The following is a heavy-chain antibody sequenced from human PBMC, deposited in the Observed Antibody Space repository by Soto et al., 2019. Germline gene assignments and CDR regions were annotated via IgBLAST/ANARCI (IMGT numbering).Heavy chain of an antibody. Sequence: LSLTCTVSGGSISSGDYYWSWIRQPPGKGLEGIGYIYYSGSTYYNPSLKSRVTISVDTSKNQFSLKLSSVTAADTAVYYCARDDYDSSGYLTNDAFDIWGQGTMVTVSS. CDR3: ARDDYDSSGYLTNDAFDI. D-gene: IGHD3-22*01. CDR1: GGSISSGDYY. V-gene: IGHV4-30-4*01. CDR2: IYYSGST. J-gene: IGHJ3*02.